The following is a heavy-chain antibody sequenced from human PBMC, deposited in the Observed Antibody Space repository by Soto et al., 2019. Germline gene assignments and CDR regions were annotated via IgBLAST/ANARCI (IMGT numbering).Heavy chain of an antibody. CDR2: IHSDGSST. CDR1: GFTFSYYW. J-gene: IGHJ3*02. D-gene: IGHD3-10*01. V-gene: IGHV3-74*01. CDR3: ASGDRGAFDI. Sequence: EVQLVESGGGLVQPGESLRLSCAASGFTFSYYWMHWVRQAPGKGLVWVSRIHSDGSSTTYADSVKGRFTISRDNARNTVYLKMNSLRVEDTAVYYCASGDRGAFDIWGQGTVVTVSS.